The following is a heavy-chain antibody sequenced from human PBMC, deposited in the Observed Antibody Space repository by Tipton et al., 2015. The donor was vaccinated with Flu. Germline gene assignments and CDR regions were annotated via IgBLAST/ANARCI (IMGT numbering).Heavy chain of an antibody. D-gene: IGHD1-20*01. CDR2: IGGSDHT. CDR1: EFTLDKYA. Sequence: GSLRLSCAASEFTLDKYAVSWIRQAPGKGPEWVSYIGGSDHTNYADSVKGRFTISRDISKNTLYLQMNSLRVDDTAIYYCARLAQSNWNAAFDVWGQGTVVTVSS. V-gene: IGHV3-23*01. J-gene: IGHJ3*01. CDR3: ARLAQSNWNAAFDV.